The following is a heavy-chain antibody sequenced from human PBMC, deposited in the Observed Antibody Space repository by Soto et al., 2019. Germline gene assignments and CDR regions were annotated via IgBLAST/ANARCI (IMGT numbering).Heavy chain of an antibody. CDR2: FHHRGST. J-gene: IGHJ1*01. D-gene: IGHD2-15*01. Sequence: QVQLQESGPGLVKPSETLSLTCTVSGGSISTYYWSWIRQPPGKGLEWIGYFHHRGSTNSNPSLTSRVTMSVDPSKNQFPLTLRSGTAADTAVYYCERPSWQHLLPQYRGQGTLVPVSS. CDR3: ERPSWQHLLPQY. CDR1: GGSISTYY. V-gene: IGHV4-59*08.